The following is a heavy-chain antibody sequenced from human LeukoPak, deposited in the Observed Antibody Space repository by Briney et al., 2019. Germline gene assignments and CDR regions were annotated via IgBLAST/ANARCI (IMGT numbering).Heavy chain of an antibody. D-gene: IGHD6-13*01. Sequence: GGSLRLSCSASGFTFSSYAMHWVRQAPGKGLEYVSAIRSNGGSTYYADSVKGRFTISRDNSKNTLYLQMSSLRAEDPAVYYCVKRKDIEAAGTEFDYWGQGTLVTVSS. V-gene: IGHV3-64D*09. J-gene: IGHJ4*02. CDR3: VKRKDIEAAGTEFDY. CDR1: GFTFSSYA. CDR2: IRSNGGST.